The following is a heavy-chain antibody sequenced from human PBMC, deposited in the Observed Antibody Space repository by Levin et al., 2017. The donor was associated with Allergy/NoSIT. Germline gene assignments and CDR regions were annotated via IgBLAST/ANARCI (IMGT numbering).Heavy chain of an antibody. D-gene: IGHD1-14*01. CDR3: ASILTGGMDV. J-gene: IGHJ6*02. CDR1: GGSFSGYY. V-gene: IGHV4-34*01. CDR2: INHSGST. Sequence: SETLSLTCAVYGGSFSGYYWSWIRQPPGKGLEWIGEINHSGSTNYNPSLKSRGTRTVDTSKNQFSLKLSSVPAADTAGYYCASILTGGMDVWGQGTTVTVSS.